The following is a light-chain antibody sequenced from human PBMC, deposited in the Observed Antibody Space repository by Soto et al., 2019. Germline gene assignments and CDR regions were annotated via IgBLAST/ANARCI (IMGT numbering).Light chain of an antibody. J-gene: IGLJ2*01. CDR1: SSNIGAGYD. V-gene: IGLV1-40*01. Sequence: QSVLTQPPSVSGAPGQTVTISCTGSSSNIGAGYDVHWYQQLPGTAPKLLIYDNKRRPSGGPDRFSGSKSGTSASLAITGLQAEDEADYYCQSYDSSLRGVFGGGTKLTVL. CDR2: DNK. CDR3: QSYDSSLRGV.